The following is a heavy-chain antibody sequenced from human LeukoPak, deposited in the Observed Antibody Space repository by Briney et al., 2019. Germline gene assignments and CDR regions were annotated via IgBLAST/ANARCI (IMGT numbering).Heavy chain of an antibody. D-gene: IGHD5-12*01. CDR2: INHSGST. CDR3: ATGGDSGYRPAAFDI. CDR1: GGPFSGYY. V-gene: IGHV4-34*01. J-gene: IGHJ3*02. Sequence: PSETLSLTCAVYGGPFSGYYWSWIRQPPGKGLEWIGEINHSGSTNYNPSLKSRVTISIDTSKNQFSLKLTSVTAADTAVYYCATGGDSGYRPAAFDIWGQGTMVTVSS.